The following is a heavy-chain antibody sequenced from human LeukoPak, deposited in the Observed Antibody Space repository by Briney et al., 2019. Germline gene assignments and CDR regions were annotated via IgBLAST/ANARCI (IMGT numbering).Heavy chain of an antibody. CDR1: GFTVSSNY. CDR3: AKDTSYGSGSYFDC. Sequence: GGSLRLFCAASGFTVSSNYMSWVRQAPGKGLEWVSAISGSGGSTYYADSVKGRFTISRDNVKNSLYLQMNSLRGEDTALYYCAKDTSYGSGSYFDCWGQGTLVTVSS. J-gene: IGHJ4*02. CDR2: ISGSGGST. V-gene: IGHV3-23*01. D-gene: IGHD3-10*01.